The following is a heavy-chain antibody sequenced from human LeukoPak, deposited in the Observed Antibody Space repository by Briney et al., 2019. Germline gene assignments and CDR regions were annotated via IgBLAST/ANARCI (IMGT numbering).Heavy chain of an antibody. CDR3: ARDLSNYYGSGILNWFDP. CDR2: IIPIFGTA. D-gene: IGHD3-10*01. CDR1: GGTFSSYA. Sequence: ASVKVSCKASGGTFSSYAISWVRQAPGQGLEWMGGIIPIFGTANYAQKFQGRVTITTDESTSTAYMELSSLRSEDTAVYYCARDLSNYYGSGILNWFDPWGQGTLVTVSS. V-gene: IGHV1-69*05. J-gene: IGHJ5*02.